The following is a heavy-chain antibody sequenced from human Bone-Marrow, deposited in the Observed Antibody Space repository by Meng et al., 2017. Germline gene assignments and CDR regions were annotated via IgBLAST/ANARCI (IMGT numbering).Heavy chain of an antibody. Sequence: QVQLVQSEARVRELGASVKVSGKAAGYAFTSYGISWVRQAPGQGLEWMGWISAYNGNTNYAQKLQGRVTMTTDTSTSTAYMELRSLRSDDTAVYYCARGLRWDFDYWGQGTLVTVSS. CDR2: ISAYNGNT. V-gene: IGHV1-18*01. D-gene: IGHD4-23*01. CDR1: GYAFTSYG. CDR3: ARGLRWDFDY. J-gene: IGHJ4*02.